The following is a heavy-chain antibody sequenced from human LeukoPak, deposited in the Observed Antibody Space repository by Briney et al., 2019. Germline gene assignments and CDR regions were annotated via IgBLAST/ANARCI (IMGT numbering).Heavy chain of an antibody. CDR2: IKQDGSEK. D-gene: IGHD2-8*02. J-gene: IGHJ6*03. CDR3: ARDLLGYYMDV. CDR1: GFTFSTYW. V-gene: IGHV3-7*01. Sequence: PGGSLRLSCAASGFTFSTYWMSWVRQAPGKGLEWVANIKQDGSEKYYVDSVKGRFTVSRDNAQNSLFLQMNSLRAEDTAVYYCARDLLGYYMDVWGKGTTVTVSS.